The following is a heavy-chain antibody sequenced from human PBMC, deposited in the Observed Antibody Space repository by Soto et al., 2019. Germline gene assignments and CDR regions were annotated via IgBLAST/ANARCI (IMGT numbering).Heavy chain of an antibody. CDR1: GFTFSNFD. CDR3: ARDYSYQRAMDV. Sequence: PGGSLRLSCAASGFTFSNFDMYWVRQAPGKGLEWVTVISYDGSHKYYADSVKGRFTISRDNSKNTLYLQMNNLRAEDSAVYFCARDYSYQRAMDVWGQGTTVTVSS. CDR2: ISYDGSHK. J-gene: IGHJ6*02. V-gene: IGHV3-30-3*01. D-gene: IGHD2-15*01.